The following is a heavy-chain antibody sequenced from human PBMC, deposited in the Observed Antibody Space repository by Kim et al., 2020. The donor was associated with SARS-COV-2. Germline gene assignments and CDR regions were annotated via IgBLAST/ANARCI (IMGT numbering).Heavy chain of an antibody. J-gene: IGHJ4*02. V-gene: IGHV1-3*01. Sequence: ASVKVSCKAYGYTFKSYPIHWLRQAPGQRPEWMGLVNAANDETQYSQKFQGRVTITRDTSANTAYMELRSLTTKDTAIYYCARDMDPTVYDYWDGGTLVTVS. CDR2: VNAANDET. D-gene: IGHD4-4*01. CDR1: GYTFKSYP. CDR3: ARDMDPTVYDY.